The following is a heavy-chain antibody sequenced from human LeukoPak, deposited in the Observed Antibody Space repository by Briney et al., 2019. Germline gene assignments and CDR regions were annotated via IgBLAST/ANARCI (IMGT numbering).Heavy chain of an antibody. J-gene: IGHJ4*02. CDR1: GYTFTSYD. CDR2: MNPNSGNT. V-gene: IGHV1-8*01. D-gene: IGHD2-2*01. Sequence: GASVKVSCKASGYTFTSYDINWVRQATRQGLEWMGWMNPNSGNTGYAQKFQGRVTMTRNTSISTAYMELSSLRSEDTAVYYCARGVSRRGSTSLYYFDYWGQGTLVTVSS. CDR3: ARGVSRRGSTSLYYFDY.